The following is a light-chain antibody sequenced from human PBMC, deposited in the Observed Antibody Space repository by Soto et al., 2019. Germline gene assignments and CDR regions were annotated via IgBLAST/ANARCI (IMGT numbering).Light chain of an antibody. CDR1: QSVSSSY. J-gene: IGKJ5*01. Sequence: EIVLTQTPGTLSLSPGEKSTPSSRASQSVSSSYVAWYQQKPGQAPRLLIYGASSRATGIPDRFGGSGAGTDFTLTISRLEPEDVAVXXXQQYGXSXITFGQGTRLEIK. V-gene: IGKV3-20*01. CDR2: GAS. CDR3: QQYGXSXIT.